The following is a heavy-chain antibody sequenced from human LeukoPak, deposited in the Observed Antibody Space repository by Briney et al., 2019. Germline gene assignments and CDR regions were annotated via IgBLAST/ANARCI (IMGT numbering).Heavy chain of an antibody. V-gene: IGHV1-2*02. Sequence: ASVKVSCKASGYTFTGYYMHWVRQAPGQGLEWMGWINPNGGGTNYAQKFQGRVTMTRDTSISTAYMELSRLRSDDTAVYYCARVGTPFSGSYYLLDYWGQGTLVTVSS. CDR2: INPNGGGT. CDR1: GYTFTGYY. D-gene: IGHD1-26*01. J-gene: IGHJ4*02. CDR3: ARVGTPFSGSYYLLDY.